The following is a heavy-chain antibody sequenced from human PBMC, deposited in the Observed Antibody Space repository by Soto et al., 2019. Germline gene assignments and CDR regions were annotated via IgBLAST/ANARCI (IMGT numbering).Heavy chain of an antibody. D-gene: IGHD5-12*01. J-gene: IGHJ6*02. V-gene: IGHV4-34*01. CDR3: ARGLLGYSGSDWYYYYYGMDV. CDR2: INHSGST. CDR1: GGSFSGYY. Sequence: QVQLQQWGAGLLKPSETLSLTCAVYGGSFSGYYWSWIRQPPGKGLEWIGEINHSGSTNYNPSLKRRVTISVDTSKNHFSLQLSSVTAAATAVYYCARGLLGYSGSDWYYYYYGMDVWGQGTTVTVSS.